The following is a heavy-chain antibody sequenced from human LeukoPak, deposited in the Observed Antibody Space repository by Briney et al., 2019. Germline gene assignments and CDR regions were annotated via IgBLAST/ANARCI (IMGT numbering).Heavy chain of an antibody. V-gene: IGHV3-48*01. CDR1: GFNFNGYN. CDR2: ISISGDIR. Sequence: PGGSLRLSCMGSGFNFNGYNMNWVRQAAGKGLEWIAYISISGDIRYYTDSVRGRFTNSRDNAKNSLYLQMSSLRVDDTAVYYCGRLPTLQNQAKHTSWDAFDIWGRGTMITVSA. CDR3: GRLPTLQNQAKHTSWDAFDI. D-gene: IGHD1-14*01. J-gene: IGHJ3*02.